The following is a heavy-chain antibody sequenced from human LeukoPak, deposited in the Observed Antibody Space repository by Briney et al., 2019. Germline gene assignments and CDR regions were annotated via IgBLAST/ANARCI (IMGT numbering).Heavy chain of an antibody. CDR2: ISNSGSSI. V-gene: IGHV3-48*03. J-gene: IGHJ6*04. D-gene: IGHD3-10*02. CDR3: AELGITMIGGV. Sequence: GGSLRLSCAASGFTFSNYEMNWVRQAPGKGLEWVSYISNSGSSIYYADSVKGRFTISRDNAKNSLYLQMNSLRAEDTAVYYCAELGITMIGGVWGKGTTVTISS. CDR1: GFTFSNYE.